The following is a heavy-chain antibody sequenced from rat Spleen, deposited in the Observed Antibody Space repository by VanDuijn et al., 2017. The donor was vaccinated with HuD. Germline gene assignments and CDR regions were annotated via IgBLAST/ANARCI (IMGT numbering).Heavy chain of an antibody. CDR2: IWGDGRT. CDR3: AREDYDGTYFYWYFDF. V-gene: IGHV2-1*01. Sequence: QVQLKESGPGLVQPSQTLSLTCTVSGFSLTSNTLHWVRQPPGKGLEWMGGIWGDGRTDYNSAIKSRLSISRDTSKSQVFLKMNSLQTEDTAMYFCAREDYDGTYFYWYFDFWGPGTMVTVSS. J-gene: IGHJ1*01. D-gene: IGHD1-12*02. CDR1: GFSLTSNT.